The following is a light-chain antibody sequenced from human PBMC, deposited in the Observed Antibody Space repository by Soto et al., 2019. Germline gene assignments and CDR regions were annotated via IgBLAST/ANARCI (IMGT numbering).Light chain of an antibody. V-gene: IGKV3-11*01. J-gene: IGKJ5*01. CDR3: QQRGDWPPIT. CDR2: NAS. CDR1: QSVSTF. Sequence: EIVIAHSPATLSLSPVERAILSCRASQSVSTFLAWFQQKPGQPPRLLIYNASNRTTGIPARFSGSGSGTDFTLTISSLEPEDFAVYYCQQRGDWPPITFGQGTRLEIK.